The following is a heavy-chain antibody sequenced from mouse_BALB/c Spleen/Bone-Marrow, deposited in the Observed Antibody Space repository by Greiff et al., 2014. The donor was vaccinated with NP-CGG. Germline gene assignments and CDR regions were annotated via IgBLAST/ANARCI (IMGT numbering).Heavy chain of an antibody. CDR2: INPSNGST. V-gene: IGHV1S81*02. Sequence: QVQLKQSGAELVKPGASVKLSCKASGYTFTSYYMYWVKQRPGQGLEWFGEINPSNGSTNFNEKFKNKATLTVDKSSSTAYMQLSSLTSGDSAVYCCSRGRRDALDYWGQGTSVTVSS. J-gene: IGHJ4*01. CDR1: GYTFTSYY. CDR3: SRGRRDALDY.